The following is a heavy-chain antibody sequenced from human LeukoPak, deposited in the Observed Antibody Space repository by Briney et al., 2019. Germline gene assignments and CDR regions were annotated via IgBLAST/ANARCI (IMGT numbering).Heavy chain of an antibody. CDR1: GFTFSSNA. CDR3: ARSAAAGRIVATFDY. J-gene: IGHJ4*02. D-gene: IGHD5-12*01. CDR2: ISYDGSNK. V-gene: IGHV3-30*04. Sequence: GGSLRLSCAASGFTFSSNAMHWVRQAPGKGLEWVAIISYDGSNKYYADSVKGRFTISRDKSKNTLYLQMNSLRGEDTAVYYCARSAAAGRIVATFDYCGQGTLVTVSS.